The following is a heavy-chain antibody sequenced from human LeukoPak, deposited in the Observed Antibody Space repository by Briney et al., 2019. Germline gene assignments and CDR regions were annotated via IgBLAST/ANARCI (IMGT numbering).Heavy chain of an antibody. CDR2: IIPIFGTA. J-gene: IGHJ3*02. Sequence: SVKVSCKASGGTLSSYAISWVRQAPGQGLEWMGGIIPIFGTANYAQKFQGRVTITADESTSTAYMELSSLRSEDTAVYYCARDSTSFNDAFDIWGQGTMVTVSS. CDR3: ARDSTSFNDAFDI. D-gene: IGHD2-2*01. CDR1: GGTLSSYA. V-gene: IGHV1-69*13.